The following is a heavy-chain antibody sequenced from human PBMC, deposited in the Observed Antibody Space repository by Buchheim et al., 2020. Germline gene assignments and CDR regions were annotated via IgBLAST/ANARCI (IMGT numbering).Heavy chain of an antibody. Sequence: EVQLLESGGGLVQPGGSLRLSCTASGFTFSSYAMSWVRQAPGKGLEWVSAISTGGGSSYYADSVKGRFTFSRDNSKNTLYLQMNSLRAEDTAVYYCVKCGDSCKESVDYWGQGTL. V-gene: IGHV3-23*01. D-gene: IGHD2-15*01. CDR2: ISTGGGSS. CDR1: GFTFSSYA. CDR3: VKCGDSCKESVDY. J-gene: IGHJ4*02.